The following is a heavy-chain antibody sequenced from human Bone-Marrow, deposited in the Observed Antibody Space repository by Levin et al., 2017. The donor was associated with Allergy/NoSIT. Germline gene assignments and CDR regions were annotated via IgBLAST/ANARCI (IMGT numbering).Heavy chain of an antibody. CDR2: IRSKAYGATT. Sequence: PGGSLRLSCTTSGFNFVPYAMSWFRQVPGKGLEWLGSIRSKAYGATTQYVASVQGRFSISRDDSNNVSYLQLNSLKTEDTAIYYCTRNSNHFFSGNDYHDYWGQGTPVTVSS. V-gene: IGHV3-49*03. CDR1: GFNFVPYA. CDR3: TRNSNHFFSGNDYHDY. D-gene: IGHD3-10*01. J-gene: IGHJ4*02.